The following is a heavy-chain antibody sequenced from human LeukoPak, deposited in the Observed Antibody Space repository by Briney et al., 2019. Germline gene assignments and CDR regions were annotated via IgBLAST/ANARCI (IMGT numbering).Heavy chain of an antibody. CDR1: GFTFSSYA. J-gene: IGHJ4*02. D-gene: IGHD4-23*01. Sequence: GGSLRLSRAASGFTFSSYAMSWVRQAPGKGLEWVSVIYSGGSTYYADSVKGRFTISRDNSKNTLYLQMNSLRAEDTAVYYCARDLTGGNGFDYWGQGTLVTVSS. CDR3: ARDLTGGNGFDY. V-gene: IGHV3-66*01. CDR2: IYSGGST.